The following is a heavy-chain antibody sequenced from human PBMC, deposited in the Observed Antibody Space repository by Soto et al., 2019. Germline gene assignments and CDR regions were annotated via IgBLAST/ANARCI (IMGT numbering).Heavy chain of an antibody. J-gene: IGHJ6*02. CDR2: ISSSSSYI. CDR3: ASLIVVVPAAITPPYYYYYGMDV. CDR1: GFTFSSYS. Sequence: LRLSCAASGFTFSSYSMNWVRQAPGKGLEWVSSISSSSSYIYYADSVKGRFTISRDNAKNSLYLQMNSLRAEDTAVYYCASLIVVVPAAITPPYYYYYGMDVWGQGTTVTVSS. D-gene: IGHD2-2*02. V-gene: IGHV3-21*01.